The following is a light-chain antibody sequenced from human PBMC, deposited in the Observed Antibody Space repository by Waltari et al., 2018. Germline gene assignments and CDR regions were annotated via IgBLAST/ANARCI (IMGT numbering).Light chain of an antibody. J-gene: IGLJ3*02. CDR3: ATWDDNLKGL. V-gene: IGLV1-44*01. Sequence: QSVLTQPASASGTPGQRVTISCSGSSSNIAINGVNWYQQIPGTAPKLLIYNNDQRPSGVPYRFSGSKSGTSASLAISGLQSEDEADYYCATWDDNLKGLFGGGTKLTVL. CDR1: SSNIAING. CDR2: NND.